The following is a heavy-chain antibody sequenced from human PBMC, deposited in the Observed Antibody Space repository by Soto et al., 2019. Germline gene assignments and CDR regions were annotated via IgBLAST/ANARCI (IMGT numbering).Heavy chain of an antibody. CDR3: ARELPYYYETRGYHRWFDP. J-gene: IGHJ5*02. CDR2: IYNSGST. D-gene: IGHD3-22*01. Sequence: SETLSLTCTDSVGSISSYYWSWFRQPAGKGLEWIWRIYNSGSTNYNPSLKSRVTMSLDTSKNQFSLNLSSVTAADTAVYYCARELPYYYETRGYHRWFDPWGLGTLVTVSA. V-gene: IGHV4-4*07. CDR1: VGSISSYY.